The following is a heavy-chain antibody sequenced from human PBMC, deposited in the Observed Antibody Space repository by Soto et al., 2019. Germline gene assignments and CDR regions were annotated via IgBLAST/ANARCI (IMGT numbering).Heavy chain of an antibody. CDR3: ARARGDHYDFWSGYYYYYYYGMDV. D-gene: IGHD3-3*01. CDR2: INPNSGGT. CDR1: GYTFTGYY. V-gene: IGHV1-2*02. J-gene: IGHJ6*02. Sequence: ASVKVSCKASGYTFTGYYMHWVRQAPGQGLEWMGWINPNSGGTNYAQKFQGRVTMTRDTSISTAYMELSRLRSDDTAVYYCARARGDHYDFWSGYYYYYYYGMDVWGQGTTVSVSS.